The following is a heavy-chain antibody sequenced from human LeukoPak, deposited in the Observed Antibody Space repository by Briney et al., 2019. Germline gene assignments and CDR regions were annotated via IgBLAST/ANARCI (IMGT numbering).Heavy chain of an antibody. J-gene: IGHJ6*04. CDR1: GFTFSSSW. V-gene: IGHV3-74*01. CDR2: ITRDGGST. D-gene: IGHD3-16*01. CDR3: AVEPGYESWSPFWGGMDV. Sequence: GGSLRLSWAASGFTFSSSWMHLVRQAPEKRVGLVLRITRDGGSTTYADSVKGGFTTSKDHAKNTQYLHMDLMSDDDTAGYCCAVEPGYESWSPFWGGMDVWGNGTPVIVSS.